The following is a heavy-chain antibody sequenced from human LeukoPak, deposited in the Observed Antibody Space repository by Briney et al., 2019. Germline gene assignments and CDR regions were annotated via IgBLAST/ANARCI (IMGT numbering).Heavy chain of an antibody. V-gene: IGHV3-21*04. J-gene: IGHJ3*02. CDR3: ARGGHYYDSSGYLIDI. Sequence: GGSLRLSCAAPGITFSNYNMNWVRQAPGKGLEWISSITSSSSYTFYADSVKGRFTISRDNAKNSLYLQMNSLRAEDTAVYYCARGGHYYDSSGYLIDIWGQGTMVTVSS. D-gene: IGHD3-22*01. CDR2: ITSSSSYT. CDR1: GITFSNYN.